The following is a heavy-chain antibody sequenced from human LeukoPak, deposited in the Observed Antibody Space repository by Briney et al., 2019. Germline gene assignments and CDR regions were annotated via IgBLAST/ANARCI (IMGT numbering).Heavy chain of an antibody. CDR3: ARDKKSGESSEIDY. V-gene: IGHV3-74*03. D-gene: IGHD3-10*01. J-gene: IGHJ4*02. CDR2: INRDGSTT. CDR1: GFTFSNYW. Sequence: PGGSLRPSCAASGFTFSNYWVHWGRHAPGEGPVWVSRINRDGSTTKYADSVKGRFTVSRDNAKNTLNLQVNSLRAEDTAVYYCARDKKSGESSEIDYWGQGTLVTVSS.